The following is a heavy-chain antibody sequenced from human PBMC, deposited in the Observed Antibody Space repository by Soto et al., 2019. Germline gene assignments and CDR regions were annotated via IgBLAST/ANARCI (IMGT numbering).Heavy chain of an antibody. CDR3: ARNSGWPILNFDK. Sequence: QVQLVESGGGVVQPGRSLRLSCAASDFDFSSDGIHWVRQAPGKGLEWVAASSYDGRETFYADSAKGRFTVSKEMSNNTAFLQMNVLRHEDTPVYFCARNSGWPILNFDKWGQGAPVTVAS. D-gene: IGHD3-10*01. CDR1: DFDFSSDG. J-gene: IGHJ4*02. V-gene: IGHV3-30*03. CDR2: SSYDGRET.